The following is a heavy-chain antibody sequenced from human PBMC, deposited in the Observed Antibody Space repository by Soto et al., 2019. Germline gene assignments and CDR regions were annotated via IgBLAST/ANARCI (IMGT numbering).Heavy chain of an antibody. CDR3: ARGARKEWFSYDSSGYAFDP. D-gene: IGHD3-22*01. V-gene: IGHV4-34*01. Sequence: SETLSLTCAVYGGSFSGYYWSWIRQPPGKGLEWIGEINHSGSTNYNPSLKSRVTISVDTSKNQFSLKLSSVTAADTAVYYCARGARKEWFSYDSSGYAFDPWGQGTLVTVS. J-gene: IGHJ5*02. CDR2: INHSGST. CDR1: GGSFSGYY.